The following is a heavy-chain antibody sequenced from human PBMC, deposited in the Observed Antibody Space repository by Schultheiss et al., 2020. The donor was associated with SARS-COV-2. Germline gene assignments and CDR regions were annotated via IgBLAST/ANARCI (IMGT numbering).Heavy chain of an antibody. J-gene: IGHJ6*02. CDR3: ARDQVVAAAGTNYYYGMDV. CDR1: GFTFSSYA. Sequence: GGSLRLSCAASGFTFSSYAMNWVRQAPGKGLEWVAVIWYDGSNKYYADSVKGRFTISRDNSKNTLYLQMNSLRAEDTAVYYCARDQVVAAAGTNYYYGMDVWGQGTTVTVSS. CDR2: IWYDGSNK. D-gene: IGHD6-13*01. V-gene: IGHV3-30*04.